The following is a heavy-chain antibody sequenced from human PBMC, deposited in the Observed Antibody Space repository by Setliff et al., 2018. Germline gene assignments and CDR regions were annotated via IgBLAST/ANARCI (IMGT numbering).Heavy chain of an antibody. CDR2: IMPIFGKV. CDR3: AGGQPLVRKYYYYMDV. V-gene: IGHV1-69*13. CDR1: GGTFRSHD. D-gene: IGHD3-10*01. Sequence: SVKVSCKTSGGTFRSHDISWVRQAPGQGLEWMGGIMPIFGKVKYAQKFQGRVTITADESTSTAYMELSSLGSEDTAVYYCAGGQPLVRKYYYYMDVWGKGTTVTVSS. J-gene: IGHJ6*03.